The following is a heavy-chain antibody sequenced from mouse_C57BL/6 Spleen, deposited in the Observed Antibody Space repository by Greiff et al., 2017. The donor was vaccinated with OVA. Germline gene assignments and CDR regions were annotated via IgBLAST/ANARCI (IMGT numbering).Heavy chain of an antibody. V-gene: IGHV5-16*01. CDR2: INYDGSST. CDR3: AREASGYYYAMDY. D-gene: IGHD6-1*01. CDR1: GFTFSDYY. J-gene: IGHJ4*01. Sequence: VESEGGLVQPGSSMKLSCTASGFTFSDYYMAWVRQVPEKGLEWVANINYDGSSTYYLDSLKSRFIISRDNAKNILYLQMSSLKSEDTATYYCAREASGYYYAMDYWGQGTSVTVSS.